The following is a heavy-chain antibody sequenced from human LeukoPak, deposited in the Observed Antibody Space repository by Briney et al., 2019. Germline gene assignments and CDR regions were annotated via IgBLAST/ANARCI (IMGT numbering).Heavy chain of an antibody. CDR1: GGSISSYY. J-gene: IGHJ5*02. Sequence: SETLSLTCTVSGGSISSYYWSWIRQPPGKGLEWIGYIYYSGSTNYNPSLKSRVTISVDTSKNQFSLKLRSVTAADTAVYYCARETYPSGWFDPWGQGTLATVSS. D-gene: IGHD2-21*01. V-gene: IGHV4-59*01. CDR3: ARETYPSGWFDP. CDR2: IYYSGST.